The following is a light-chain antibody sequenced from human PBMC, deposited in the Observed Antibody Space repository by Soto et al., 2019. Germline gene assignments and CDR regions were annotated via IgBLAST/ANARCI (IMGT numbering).Light chain of an antibody. J-gene: IGKJ2*01. CDR2: AAS. CDR1: QSIRSS. V-gene: IGKV1-39*01. Sequence: DIPMTQSPPSLSASVGDRVTITCRASQSIRSSLNWYQHKPGKAPKVLIYAASSLQCGVPSRFSGIGSGTDFTLTISSLQPEDIATYYCQQSENTPYSFGQGTKVEI. CDR3: QQSENTPYS.